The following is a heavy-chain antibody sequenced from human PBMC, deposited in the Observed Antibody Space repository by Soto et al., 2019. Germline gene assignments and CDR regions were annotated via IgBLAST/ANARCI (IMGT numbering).Heavy chain of an antibody. CDR3: ARGSILYGDYRFGYFDY. J-gene: IGHJ4*02. CDR1: GFTFSSYA. D-gene: IGHD4-17*01. V-gene: IGHV3-30-3*01. Sequence: GGSLRLSCAASGFTFSSYAMHWVRQAPGKGLEWVAVISYDGSNKYYADSVKGRFTISRDNSKNTLYLQMNSLRAEDTAVYYCARGSILYGDYRFGYFDYWGQGTLVTVSS. CDR2: ISYDGSNK.